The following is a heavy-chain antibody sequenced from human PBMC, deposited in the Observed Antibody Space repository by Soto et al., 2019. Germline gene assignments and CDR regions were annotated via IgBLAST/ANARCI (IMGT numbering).Heavy chain of an antibody. CDR3: ARYYGSGSYYNFPYYYYYGMDV. D-gene: IGHD3-10*01. Sequence: PGESLKISCKGSGYSFTSYWISWVRQMPGKGLEWMGRIDPSDSYTNYSPSFQGHVTISADKSISTAYLQWGSLKASDTAMYYCARYYGSGSYYNFPYYYYYGMDVWGQGTTVTVSS. CDR2: IDPSDSYT. J-gene: IGHJ6*02. V-gene: IGHV5-10-1*01. CDR1: GYSFTSYW.